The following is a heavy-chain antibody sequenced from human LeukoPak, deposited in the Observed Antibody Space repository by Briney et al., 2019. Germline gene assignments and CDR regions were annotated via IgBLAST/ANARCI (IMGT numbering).Heavy chain of an antibody. CDR2: INPNSGGT. CDR1: GYTFTDYY. J-gene: IGHJ4*02. D-gene: IGHD6-13*01. Sequence: GASVKVSCKASGYTFTDYYMHWVRQAPGQGLEGRGWINPNSGGTNFAQKFQGRVTMTRDTSISTAYMELSRLRFDDTAVYYCASSSSWYIGDLWGQGTLVTVSS. V-gene: IGHV1-2*02. CDR3: ASSSSWYIGDL.